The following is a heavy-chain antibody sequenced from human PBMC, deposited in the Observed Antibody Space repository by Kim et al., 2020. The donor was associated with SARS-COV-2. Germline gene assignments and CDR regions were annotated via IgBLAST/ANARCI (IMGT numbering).Heavy chain of an antibody. D-gene: IGHD3-3*01. Sequence: SETLSLTCAVSGGSISSGGYSWSWIRQPPGKGLEWIGYIYHSGSTYYNPSLKSRVTISVDRSKNQFSLKLSSVTAADTAVYYCARARPYDFWSGYPNYYYYGMDVWGQGTTVTVSS. CDR3: ARARPYDFWSGYPNYYYYGMDV. CDR1: GGSISSGGYS. J-gene: IGHJ6*02. CDR2: IYHSGST. V-gene: IGHV4-30-2*01.